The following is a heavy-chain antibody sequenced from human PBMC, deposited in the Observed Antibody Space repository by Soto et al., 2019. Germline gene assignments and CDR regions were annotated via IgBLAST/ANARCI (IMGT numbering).Heavy chain of an antibody. D-gene: IGHD6-19*01. CDR1: GGSFSGYY. CDR2: INHSGST. CDR3: ASSGYSSGWYSRYYFDY. Sequence: SETLSLTCAVYGGSFSGYYWSWIRQPPGKGLEWIGEINHSGSTNYNPSLKSRVTISVDTSKNQFSLKLSSVTAADTAVYYCASSGYSSGWYSRYYFDYWGRGTLVTVSS. V-gene: IGHV4-34*01. J-gene: IGHJ4*02.